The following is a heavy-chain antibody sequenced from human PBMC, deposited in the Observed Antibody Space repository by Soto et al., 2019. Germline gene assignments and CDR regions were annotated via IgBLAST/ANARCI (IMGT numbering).Heavy chain of an antibody. D-gene: IGHD6-19*01. J-gene: IGHJ5*02. CDR1: GVSITSFY. Sequence: SETLSLTCTVSGVSITSFYWSWIRQPPGKGLEWIGCIYDSGSTNFNPSLKSRVTMSVDTSRTQFSLKLSSVTAADTAVYYCARGLSSMSWFAPSGQGTLVTVTA. CDR2: IYDSGST. V-gene: IGHV4-59*01. CDR3: ARGLSSMSWFAP.